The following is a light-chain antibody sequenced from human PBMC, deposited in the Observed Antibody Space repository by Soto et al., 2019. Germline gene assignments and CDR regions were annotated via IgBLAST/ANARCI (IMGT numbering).Light chain of an antibody. V-gene: IGKV3-11*01. CDR1: QSVRTY. J-gene: IGKJ4*01. CDR3: HQRSKWPLT. CDR2: DAS. Sequence: EIVLTQSPATLSLSPGERATLSCRASQSVRTYLAWYQQKPGQAPRLLIYDASNRATDIPDRFSGSGSGTDLPLTISSLDPEDFAVYYCHQRSKWPLTFGGGTKGEIK.